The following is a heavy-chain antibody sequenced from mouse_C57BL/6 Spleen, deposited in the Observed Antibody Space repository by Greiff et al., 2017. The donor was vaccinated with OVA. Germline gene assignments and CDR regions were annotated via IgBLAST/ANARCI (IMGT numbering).Heavy chain of an antibody. D-gene: IGHD2-4*01. CDR1: GYTFTSYT. CDR3: ASRRDYESWFAY. Sequence: VQLQESGAELARPGGSVKMSCKASGYTFTSYTMHWVKQRPGQGLEWIGYINPSSGYTKYNQKFKDKATLTADKSSSTAYMQLSSLTSEDSAVYYCASRRDYESWFAYWGQGTLVTVSA. V-gene: IGHV1-4*01. J-gene: IGHJ3*01. CDR2: INPSSGYT.